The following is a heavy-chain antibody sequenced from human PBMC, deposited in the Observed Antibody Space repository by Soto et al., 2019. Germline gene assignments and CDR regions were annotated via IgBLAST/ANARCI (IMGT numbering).Heavy chain of an antibody. CDR2: IIPIFGTA. CDR3: ASGGEEYSSSKYYFDY. CDR1: GGTFSSYA. D-gene: IGHD6-6*01. Sequence: QVQLVQSGAEVKKPGSSVKVSCKASGGTFSSYAISWVRQAPGQGLEWMGGIIPIFGTANYAQKFQGRVTITADESTRTAYMELSSLRSEDTAVYYCASGGEEYSSSKYYFDYWGQGTLVTVSS. V-gene: IGHV1-69*01. J-gene: IGHJ4*02.